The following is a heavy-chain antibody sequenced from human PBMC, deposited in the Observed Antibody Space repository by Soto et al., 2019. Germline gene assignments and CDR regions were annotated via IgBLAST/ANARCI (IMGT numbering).Heavy chain of an antibody. V-gene: IGHV4-30-2*01. J-gene: IGHJ4*02. CDR3: TRSSSTVTTLDY. Sequence: QLQLQESGSGLVKPSQTLSLTCAVSGGSISSGGYSWSWIRQPPGKGLEWVGYIYHSGSTYYNPSLKSRVTISIDRSKNQFSLKLSSVTAADTAVSYCTRSSSTVTTLDYWGQGTLVTVSS. CDR1: GGSISSGGYS. CDR2: IYHSGST. D-gene: IGHD2-2*01.